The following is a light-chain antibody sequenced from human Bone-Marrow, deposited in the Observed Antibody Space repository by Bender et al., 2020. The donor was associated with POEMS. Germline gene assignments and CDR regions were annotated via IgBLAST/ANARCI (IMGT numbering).Light chain of an antibody. Sequence: QSALTQPASVSGSPGQSITISCIATSGDIGTYNLVSWYQHHPGKAPKLMIYEVFKRPSGVSNRFSGSRSGTSASLAISGLQSEDEADYYCAVWDDSLNGWVFGGGTKLTVL. CDR1: SGDIGTYNL. CDR3: AVWDDSLNGWV. J-gene: IGLJ3*02. V-gene: IGLV2-14*02. CDR2: EVF.